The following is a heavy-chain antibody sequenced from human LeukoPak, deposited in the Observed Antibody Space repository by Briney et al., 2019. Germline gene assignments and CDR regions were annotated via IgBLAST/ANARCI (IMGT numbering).Heavy chain of an antibody. CDR1: GFTFSSYG. J-gene: IGHJ2*01. CDR2: IGYDGRNK. CDR3: ARDMEQWLVQDWYFDL. D-gene: IGHD6-19*01. V-gene: IGHV3-33*01. Sequence: GGSLRLSCAASGFTFSSYGMHWVRQTPGKGLEWVAVIGYDGRNKYYADSVKGRFIISRDNSKNTLYLQMNILRAEDTAVYYCARDMEQWLVQDWYFDLWGRGTLVTVSS.